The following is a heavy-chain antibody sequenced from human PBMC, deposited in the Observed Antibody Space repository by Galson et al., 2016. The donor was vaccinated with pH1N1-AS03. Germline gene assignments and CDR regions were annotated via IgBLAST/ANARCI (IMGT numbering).Heavy chain of an antibody. D-gene: IGHD2-15*01. CDR3: AKGYSATPSGTFDI. CDR2: IIPILNIP. J-gene: IGHJ3*02. V-gene: IGHV1-69*04. Sequence: SVKVSCKASGGTFNTYAISWVRQAPGQGLEGMGRIIPILNIPDYAQKFQVRVTITADNSTNTAYMELTNLSSDDTALYYCAKGYSATPSGTFDIWGQGTMVTVSS. CDR1: GGTFNTYA.